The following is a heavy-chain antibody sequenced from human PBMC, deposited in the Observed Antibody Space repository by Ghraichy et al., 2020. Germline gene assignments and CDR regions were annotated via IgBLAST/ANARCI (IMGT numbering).Heavy chain of an antibody. CDR2: IYHSGST. J-gene: IGHJ4*02. Sequence: SETLSLNCAVSGGSISSTNLCSWVRQPPGKGLEWIGEIYHSGSTNYNPSLKSRVTISVDKSKNQFSLKLSSVTAADTAVYYCAVGSGWSKGDYWGQGTLVTVSS. CDR3: AVGSGWSKGDY. V-gene: IGHV4-4*02. D-gene: IGHD6-19*01. CDR1: GGSISSTNL.